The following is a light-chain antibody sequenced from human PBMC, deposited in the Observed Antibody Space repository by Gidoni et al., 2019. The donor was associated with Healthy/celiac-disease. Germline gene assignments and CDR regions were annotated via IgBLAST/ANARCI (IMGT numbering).Light chain of an antibody. Sequence: IVMTQSPDSLAVSLGERSTINCKTSQSVLYSSNNKNYLTWYQQKPGQPPKLLIYWASTREAGVPDLCSGSGSGTDFTLTISSLQAEDVAVYYCQQYYSTPYTFGQGTKLDIK. CDR3: QQYYSTPYT. V-gene: IGKV4-1*01. J-gene: IGKJ2*01. CDR1: QSVLYSSNNKNY. CDR2: WAS.